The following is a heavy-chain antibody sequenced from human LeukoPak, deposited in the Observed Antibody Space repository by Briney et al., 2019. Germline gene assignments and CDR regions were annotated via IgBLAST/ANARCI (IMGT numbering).Heavy chain of an antibody. V-gene: IGHV3-21*06. Sequence: GGSLRLSCAASGFTFSSYSMNWVRQAPGKGLEWVSSISSNSYHIFHADSVKGRFTTSRDNAKNSLYLQMNSLRAEDTAVYYCTRDLSIDYYYWSQGTLVTVSS. J-gene: IGHJ4*02. CDR1: GFTFSSYS. D-gene: IGHD3-22*01. CDR3: TRDLSIDYYY. CDR2: ISSNSYHI.